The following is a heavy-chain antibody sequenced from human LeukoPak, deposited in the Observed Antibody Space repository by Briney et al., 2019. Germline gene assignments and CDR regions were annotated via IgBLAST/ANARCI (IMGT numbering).Heavy chain of an antibody. CDR1: GYSISSGYY. J-gene: IGHJ4*02. CDR2: IYHSGST. CDR3: ARAGSYYSFDY. Sequence: SETLSLTCTVSGYSISSGYYWGWIRQPPGKGLEWIGSIYHSGSTYYNPSLKSRVTISVDTSKNQFSLKLSSVTAADTAVYYCARAGSYYSFDYWGREPWSPSPQ. D-gene: IGHD1-26*01. V-gene: IGHV4-38-2*02.